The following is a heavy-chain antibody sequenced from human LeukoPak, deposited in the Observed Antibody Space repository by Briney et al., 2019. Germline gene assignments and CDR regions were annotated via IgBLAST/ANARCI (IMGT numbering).Heavy chain of an antibody. CDR1: GYSISSGYY. J-gene: IGHJ3*02. Sequence: MSSETLSLTCTVSGYSISSGYYWGWIRQPPEKGLEWIGSIYHSGSTYYNPSLKSRVTISVDTSKNQFSLKLSSVTAADTAVYYCARGEIAVAGTRAFDIWGQGTMVTVSS. D-gene: IGHD6-19*01. V-gene: IGHV4-38-2*02. CDR2: IYHSGST. CDR3: ARGEIAVAGTRAFDI.